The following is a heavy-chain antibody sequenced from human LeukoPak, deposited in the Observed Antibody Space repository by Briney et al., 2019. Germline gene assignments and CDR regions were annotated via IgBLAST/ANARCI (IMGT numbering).Heavy chain of an antibody. CDR2: IYYSGST. J-gene: IGHJ4*02. CDR1: GGSISSDDYY. Sequence: SETLSLTCTVSGGSISSDDYYWSWIRQPPGKGLEWIGYIYYSGSTYYNPSLKSRVTISVDTSKNQFSLKLSSVTAADTAVYYCAKTNTISMYYFGYWGQGTLVTVSS. CDR3: AKTNTISMYYFGY. D-gene: IGHD3-9*01. V-gene: IGHV4-30-4*01.